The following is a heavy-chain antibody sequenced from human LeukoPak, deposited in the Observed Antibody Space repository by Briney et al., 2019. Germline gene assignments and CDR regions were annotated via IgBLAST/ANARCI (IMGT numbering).Heavy chain of an antibody. J-gene: IGHJ4*02. Sequence: SETLSLTCTVSGGSINSGSYFWGWIRQPPGKGLEWIGTIYYSGNTYYNPSLKSRVTISVDTSKNQFSLKLSSVTAADTAVYYCASWGAGTAYYFDYWGQGTLVTVSS. D-gene: IGHD1-1*01. CDR2: IYYSGNT. V-gene: IGHV4-39*01. CDR3: ASWGAGTAYYFDY. CDR1: GGSINSGSYF.